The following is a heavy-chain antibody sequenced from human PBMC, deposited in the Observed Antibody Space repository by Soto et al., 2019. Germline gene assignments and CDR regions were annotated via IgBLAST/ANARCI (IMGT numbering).Heavy chain of an antibody. D-gene: IGHD3-10*01. CDR3: AKDIFNYASGTHGTFDS. CDR1: GFIFDDYA. V-gene: IGHV3-9*01. J-gene: IGHJ4*02. CDR2: INWNSGSI. Sequence: QPGGSLRLSCSASGFIFDDYALHWVRQAPGKGLEWVSGINWNSGSIGYADSVKGRFTISRDNAKSSLYLQMNSLRAEDTALYYCAKDIFNYASGTHGTFDSWGQGTLVTVSS.